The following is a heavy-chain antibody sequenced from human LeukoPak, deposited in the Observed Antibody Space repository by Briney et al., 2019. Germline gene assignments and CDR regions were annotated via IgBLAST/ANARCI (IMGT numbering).Heavy chain of an antibody. V-gene: IGHV4-34*01. D-gene: IGHD2-15*01. CDR1: GFTFDRYA. J-gene: IGHJ5*02. Sequence: LRLSCAASGFTFDRYAMTWVRQPPGKGLEWIGGINHSGSTNYNPSLKSRVTISVDTSKNQFSLKLSSVTAADTAVYYCARAAIVVVVAATWFDPWGQGTLVTVSS. CDR3: ARAAIVVVVAATWFDP. CDR2: INHSGST.